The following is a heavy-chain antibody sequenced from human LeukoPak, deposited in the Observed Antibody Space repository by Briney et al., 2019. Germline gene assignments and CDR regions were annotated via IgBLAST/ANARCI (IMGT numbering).Heavy chain of an antibody. Sequence: GGSLRHSCAASGFTFDDYAMYWVRQTPGKGLEWVSGISWNSDYIAYADSVKGRFTISRDNAKNSLYLQMNSLRAEDTALYYCAKERGGGYYGSGTYFEYWGQGTLVTVSS. J-gene: IGHJ4*02. CDR1: GFTFDDYA. CDR3: AKERGGGYYGSGTYFEY. CDR2: ISWNSDYI. D-gene: IGHD3-10*01. V-gene: IGHV3-9*01.